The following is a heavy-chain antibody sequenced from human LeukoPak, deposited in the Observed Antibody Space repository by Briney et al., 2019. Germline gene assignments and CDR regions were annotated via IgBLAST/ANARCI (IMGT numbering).Heavy chain of an antibody. J-gene: IGHJ2*01. D-gene: IGHD6-13*01. CDR1: GGSFSGYY. CDR2: INHSGST. CDR3: ARDLGSSWPNWYFDL. Sequence: SETLSLTCAVYGGSFSGYYWSWIRQPPGKGLEWIGEINHSGSTNYNPSLKSRVTISMDTSKNQFSLKLSSVTAADTAVYYCARDLGSSWPNWYFDLWGRGTLVTVSS. V-gene: IGHV4-34*01.